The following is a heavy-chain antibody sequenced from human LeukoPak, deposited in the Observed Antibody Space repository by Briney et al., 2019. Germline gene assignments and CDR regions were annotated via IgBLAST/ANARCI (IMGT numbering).Heavy chain of an antibody. D-gene: IGHD5-18*01. CDR2: IKQDGSEK. Sequence: GGSLRLSCAASGYTFSSYWMSWVRQAPGKGLEWVANIKQDGSEKYYVDSVKGRFTISRDNAKNSLYLQMNSLRAEDTAVYYCARVRVAIRGYSYGRYYYYGMDVWGQGTTVTVSS. V-gene: IGHV3-7*01. CDR3: ARVRVAIRGYSYGRYYYYGMDV. J-gene: IGHJ6*02. CDR1: GYTFSSYW.